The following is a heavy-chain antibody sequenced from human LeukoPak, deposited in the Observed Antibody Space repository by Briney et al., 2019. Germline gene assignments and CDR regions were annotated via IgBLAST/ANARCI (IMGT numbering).Heavy chain of an antibody. J-gene: IGHJ3*02. V-gene: IGHV3-21*01. CDR2: ISSSSSYI. CDR1: GFTFSSYS. CDR3: ARDCRRYFDWPPCDAFDI. D-gene: IGHD3-9*01. Sequence: PGGSLRLSCAASGFTFSSYSMNCVRQAPGKGLEWVSSISSSSSYIYYADSVKGRFTISRDNAKNSLYLQMNSLRAEDTAVYYCARDCRRYFDWPPCDAFDIWGQGTMVTVSS.